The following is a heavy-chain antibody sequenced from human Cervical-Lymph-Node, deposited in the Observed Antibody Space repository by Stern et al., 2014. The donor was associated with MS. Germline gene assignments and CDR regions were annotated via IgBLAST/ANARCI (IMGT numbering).Heavy chain of an antibody. D-gene: IGHD2-2*02. J-gene: IGHJ4*02. Sequence: EVQLVESGAEVKKPGESLKISCKGSGYSFTSYWIGWVRQMTGKSLEWMGIIYPGDSDTRYSPSFQGQVTISADKSISTAYLQWSSLKASDTAMYYCARPDYCSSTSCYRGGFDYWGQGTLVTVSS. CDR2: IYPGDSDT. V-gene: IGHV5-51*01. CDR3: ARPDYCSSTSCYRGGFDY. CDR1: GYSFTSYW.